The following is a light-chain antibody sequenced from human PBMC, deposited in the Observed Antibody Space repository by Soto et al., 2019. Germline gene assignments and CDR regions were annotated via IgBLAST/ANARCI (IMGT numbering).Light chain of an antibody. V-gene: IGKV3-20*01. CDR3: QQYGSSPRT. CDR1: QSVSSN. CDR2: GAS. Sequence: EIVLTQSPGTLSLSPGERAALSFRASQSVSSNLAWYQQKPGQPPRLLMYGASSRATGIPDRFSGSGSGTDFTLTISRLEPEHFAVYYCQQYGSSPRTFGEGTKVDIK. J-gene: IGKJ1*01.